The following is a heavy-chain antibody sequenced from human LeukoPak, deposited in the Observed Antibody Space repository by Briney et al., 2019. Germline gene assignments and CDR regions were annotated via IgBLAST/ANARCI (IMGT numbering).Heavy chain of an antibody. Sequence: GGSLRLSCAASGFTVSSNYMSWVRQAPGKGLEWVSVIYSGGSTYYADSVKGRFTISRDNFKNTLYLQMNSLRAEDTAVYYCAKGSGYGSGSYSRDWGQGTLVTVSS. CDR2: IYSGGST. CDR3: AKGSGYGSGSYSRD. J-gene: IGHJ4*02. V-gene: IGHV3-53*01. CDR1: GFTVSSNY. D-gene: IGHD3-10*01.